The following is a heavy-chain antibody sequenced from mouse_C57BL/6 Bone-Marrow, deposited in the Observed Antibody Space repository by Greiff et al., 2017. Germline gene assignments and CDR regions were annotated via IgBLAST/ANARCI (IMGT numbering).Heavy chain of an antibody. V-gene: IGHV1-42*01. Sequence: VQLQQSGPELVKPGASVKISCKASGYSFTGYYMNWVKQSPEKSLEWIGEINPSTGGTTYNQKFKAKATLTVDKSSSTAYMQLTCLTSEDSAFYYCARKVRRIFAYWGQGTLVTVSA. CDR1: GYSFTGYY. CDR3: ARKVRRIFAY. D-gene: IGHD1-3*01. CDR2: INPSTGGT. J-gene: IGHJ3*01.